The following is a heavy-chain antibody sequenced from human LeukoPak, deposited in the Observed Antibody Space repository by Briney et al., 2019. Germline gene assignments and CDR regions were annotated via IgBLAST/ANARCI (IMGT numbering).Heavy chain of an antibody. Sequence: ASVTVSFKASGYTFTSYDINWVRQATGQGLEWMGWMNPNSGNTGYAQKFQGRVTITRNTSISTAYMELSSLRSEDTAVYYCARAPLVVPAAPQHAFDIWGQGTMVTVSS. D-gene: IGHD2-2*01. CDR2: MNPNSGNT. CDR1: GYTFTSYD. V-gene: IGHV1-8*03. CDR3: ARAPLVVPAAPQHAFDI. J-gene: IGHJ3*02.